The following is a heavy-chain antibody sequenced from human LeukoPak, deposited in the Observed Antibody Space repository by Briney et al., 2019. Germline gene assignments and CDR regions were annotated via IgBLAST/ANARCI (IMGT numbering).Heavy chain of an antibody. V-gene: IGHV1-46*01. Sequence: APVKVSCKAFGYTFTSNYMHWVRQAPGQGPEWMGVISPSGGSTTYAQKFQGRVILTRDMSTSTDYLELSSLRSEDTAVYYCARDNSVRDEAWWFNLWGQGTLVTVSS. CDR1: GYTFTSNY. D-gene: IGHD5-24*01. J-gene: IGHJ5*02. CDR3: ARDNSVRDEAWWFNL. CDR2: ISPSGGST.